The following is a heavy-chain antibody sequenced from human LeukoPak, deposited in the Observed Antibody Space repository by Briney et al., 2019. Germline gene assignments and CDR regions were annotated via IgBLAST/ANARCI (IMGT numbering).Heavy chain of an antibody. V-gene: IGHV1-2*02. J-gene: IGHJ4*02. CDR2: INPNSGGT. CDR3: AREGGYCTNGVCSYYFDY. CDR1: GYTFTGYY. Sequence: GASVKVSCKASGYTFTGYYMHWVRQAPGQGLEWMGWINPNSGGTNYAQKFQGRVTVTRDTSISTAYMELSRLRSDDTAVYYCAREGGYCTNGVCSYYFDYWGQGTLVTVSS. D-gene: IGHD2-8*01.